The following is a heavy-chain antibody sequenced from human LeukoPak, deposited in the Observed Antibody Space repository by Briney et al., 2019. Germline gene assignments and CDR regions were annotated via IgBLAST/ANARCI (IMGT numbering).Heavy chain of an antibody. CDR3: ASSGSYRFDY. D-gene: IGHD1-26*01. CDR2: IYSAGVT. J-gene: IGHJ4*02. CDR1: GFTVSGTF. Sequence: GGSLRLSCAGSGFTVSGTFMTWVRQAPGKGLECVSLIYSAGVTHYADSVKGRFTISRDNAKNSLYLQMNSLRDEDTAVYYCASSGSYRFDYWGQGTLVTVSS. V-gene: IGHV3-66*01.